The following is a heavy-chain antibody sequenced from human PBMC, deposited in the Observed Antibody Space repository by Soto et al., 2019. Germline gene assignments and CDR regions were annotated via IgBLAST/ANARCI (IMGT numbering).Heavy chain of an antibody. CDR1: GGSITSGSYY. D-gene: IGHD5-12*01. CDR3: ARHASEGYSSSPFRY. V-gene: IGHV4-39*01. Sequence: QLQLQESGPGLVKPSETLSLTCTVSGGSITSGSYYWGWIRQPPGKGLQWIGSIYYTGTTYYSPSLKSRVTLSIDTSKNFFSLKLNSVTAADTAVYYCARHASEGYSSSPFRYWGQGTLVTVSS. CDR2: IYYTGTT. J-gene: IGHJ4*02.